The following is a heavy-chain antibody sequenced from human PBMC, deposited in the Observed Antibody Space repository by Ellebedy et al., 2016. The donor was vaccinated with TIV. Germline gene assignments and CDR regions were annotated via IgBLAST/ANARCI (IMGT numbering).Heavy chain of an antibody. J-gene: IGHJ6*02. CDR1: GGSIGGYY. V-gene: IGHV4-59*01. CDR2: MYKSGSS. CDR3: ARERVYVSGSGRRYGMDV. Sequence: MPSETLSLTCTVSGGSIGGYYWSWIRQPPGKGLEYIGYMYKSGSSNYNPSLKSRVTISIDTSKNQFSLKLSSVTAADTAVYYCARERVYVSGSGRRYGMDVWGQGTTVTVSS. D-gene: IGHD3-10*01.